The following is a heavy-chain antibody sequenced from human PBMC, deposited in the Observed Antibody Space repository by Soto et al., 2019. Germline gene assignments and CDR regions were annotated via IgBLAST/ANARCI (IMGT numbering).Heavy chain of an antibody. D-gene: IGHD1-26*01. CDR1: GYTLTELS. J-gene: IGHJ4*02. CDR3: ATTELVGSPSLLDY. Sequence: ASVKVSCKGSGYTLTELSMHWVRQAPGKGMEWMGGFDPEDGETIYAQKFQGRVTMHEDTSTDTAHMELSSLRCEGRAEYYFATTELVGSPSLLDYWGQGTLVTVSS. V-gene: IGHV1-24*01. CDR2: FDPEDGET.